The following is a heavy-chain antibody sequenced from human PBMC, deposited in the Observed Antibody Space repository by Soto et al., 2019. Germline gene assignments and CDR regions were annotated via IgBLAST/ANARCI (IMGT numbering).Heavy chain of an antibody. CDR2: ISASGDTT. D-gene: IGHD3-22*01. V-gene: IGHV3-23*01. CDR1: GFSFSTCA. CDR3: AAQATGYFVPFDF. Sequence: EVQLLESGGGLVQPGGSLRLSCAASGFSFSTCALSWFRQAPGKGLEWVSSISASGDTTHYAESVRGRFTISRDNSRNTLHLQMSSLTAEDTAIYSCAAQATGYFVPFDFWGRGTLVTVSS. J-gene: IGHJ4*02.